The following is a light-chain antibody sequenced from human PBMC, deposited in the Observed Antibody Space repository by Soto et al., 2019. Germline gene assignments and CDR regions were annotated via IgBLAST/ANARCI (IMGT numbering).Light chain of an antibody. J-gene: IGKJ3*01. Sequence: EIVMTQSPATLSVSPCERATLSCRASQSVSSYLAWYQQKPGQAPRLLIYDASNRATGIPARFSGSGSGTDFTLTISSLEPEDFAVYYCQQRSNWSITFGPGTKVDIK. CDR3: QQRSNWSIT. V-gene: IGKV3-11*01. CDR1: QSVSSY. CDR2: DAS.